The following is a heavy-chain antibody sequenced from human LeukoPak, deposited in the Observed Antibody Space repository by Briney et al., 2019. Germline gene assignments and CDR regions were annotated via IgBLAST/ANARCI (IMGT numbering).Heavy chain of an antibody. CDR1: GGSFSGYY. CDR2: INHSGST. CDR3: ARDIYRYSGSYRLLALDI. V-gene: IGHV4-34*01. Sequence: PSETLSLTCAVYGGSFSGYYWSWIRQPPGKGLEWIGEINHSGSTNYNPSLKSRVTISVDTSKNQFSLKLSSVTAADTAVYYCARDIYRYSGSYRLLALDIWGQGTMVTVSS. D-gene: IGHD1-26*01. J-gene: IGHJ3*02.